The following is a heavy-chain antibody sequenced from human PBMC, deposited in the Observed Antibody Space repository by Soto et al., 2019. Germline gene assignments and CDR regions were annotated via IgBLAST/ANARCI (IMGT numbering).Heavy chain of an antibody. V-gene: IGHV1-3*01. CDR1: GYTFTSYA. J-gene: IGHJ6*02. Sequence: ASVKVSCKASGYTFTSYAMHWVRQAPGQRLEWMGWINAGNGNTKYSQKFQGRVTITRDTSASTAYMELSSLRSEDTAVYYCARTRGDYYGSGRNPNYYYYGMDVWDQGTTVTVSS. D-gene: IGHD3-10*01. CDR3: ARTRGDYYGSGRNPNYYYYGMDV. CDR2: INAGNGNT.